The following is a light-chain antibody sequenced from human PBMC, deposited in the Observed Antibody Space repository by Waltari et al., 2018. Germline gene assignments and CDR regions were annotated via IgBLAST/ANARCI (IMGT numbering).Light chain of an antibody. Sequence: QSALTQPASVSGSPGQSITIPCTGTSSDVGNVNLVSWYQQRPGKVPKLIIDQLSKRPSGVSNHCSGSKLGNTASLTIAGLRAEDEADYSCCSYAGSRTYVFGTGTKVTVL. CDR1: SSDVGNVNL. CDR3: CSYAGSRTYV. CDR2: QLS. J-gene: IGLJ1*01. V-gene: IGLV2-23*02.